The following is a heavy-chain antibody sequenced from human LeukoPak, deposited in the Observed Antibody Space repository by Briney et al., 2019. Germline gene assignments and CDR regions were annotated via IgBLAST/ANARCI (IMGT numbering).Heavy chain of an antibody. CDR3: ARVRYRKWLRGWLDY. D-gene: IGHD5-12*01. Sequence: PSETLSLTCTVSGGSISNYYWSWIRQPPGKGLEWIGYIYYSGSTNYNPSLKSRVTISVDTSKNQFSLKLSSVTAADTAVYYCARVRYRKWLRGWLDYWGQGTLVTVSS. CDR2: IYYSGST. J-gene: IGHJ4*02. CDR1: GGSISNYY. V-gene: IGHV4-59*12.